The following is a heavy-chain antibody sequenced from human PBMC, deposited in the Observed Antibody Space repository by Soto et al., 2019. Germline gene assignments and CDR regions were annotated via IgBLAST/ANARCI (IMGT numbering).Heavy chain of an antibody. J-gene: IGHJ4*02. CDR1: GFTFKESA. D-gene: IGHD6-19*01. CDR3: AKGRGSGWAWYFDN. V-gene: IGHV3-23*01. Sequence: EVRLLEAGGGLKQPGGSLRLSCEASGFTFKESAMNWVRQAPGKGLEWVASISDTGASTWYAESVRGRLSISRDTSKNTLYLPMNSLRGEDTAVYYCAKGRGSGWAWYFDNWGQGTLVTVSS. CDR2: ISDTGAST.